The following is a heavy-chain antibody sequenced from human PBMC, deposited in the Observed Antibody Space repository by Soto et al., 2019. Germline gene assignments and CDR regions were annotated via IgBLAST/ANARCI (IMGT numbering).Heavy chain of an antibody. D-gene: IGHD5-12*01. J-gene: IGHJ4*02. CDR1: GGSISRGGYS. V-gene: IGHV4-30-2*01. Sequence: PSETLSLTCAVSGGSISRGGYSWSCIRQPPGKGLEWIGYIYHSGSTYYNPSLKSRVTISVDRSKNQFSLKLSSVTAADTAVYYCAAGGGLPRYYWGQGTLVTVSS. CDR2: IYHSGST. CDR3: AAGGGLPRYY.